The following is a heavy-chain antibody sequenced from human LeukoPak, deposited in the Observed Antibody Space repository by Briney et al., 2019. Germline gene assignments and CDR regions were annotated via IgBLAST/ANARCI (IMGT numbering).Heavy chain of an antibody. V-gene: IGHV1-3*01. CDR1: GYTFTSYA. J-gene: IGHJ4*02. D-gene: IGHD3-10*01. CDR3: ARSLGSHNFDY. CDR2: INGGSDNA. Sequence: ASVKVSCKASGYTFTSYAMHWVRQAPGQRLEWMGWINGGSDNAKYLQKFQGRVTISRDTSANTAYMELSSLRSEDTAVYYCARSLGSHNFDYWGQGTLVTVSS.